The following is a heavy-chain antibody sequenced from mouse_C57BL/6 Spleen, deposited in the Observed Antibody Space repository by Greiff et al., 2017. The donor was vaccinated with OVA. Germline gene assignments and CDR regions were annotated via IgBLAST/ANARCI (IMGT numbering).Heavy chain of an antibody. CDR2: IDPETGGT. CDR3: TRRTGAAWFAY. CDR1: GYTFTDYE. J-gene: IGHJ3*01. V-gene: IGHV1-15*01. D-gene: IGHD4-1*01. Sequence: VQLQQSGAELVRPGASVTLSCKASGYTFTDYEMHWVKQTPVHGLEWIGAIDPETGGTAYNQKFKGKAILTADKSSSTAYMELRSLTSEDSAVDYCTRRTGAAWFAYWGQGTLVTVSA.